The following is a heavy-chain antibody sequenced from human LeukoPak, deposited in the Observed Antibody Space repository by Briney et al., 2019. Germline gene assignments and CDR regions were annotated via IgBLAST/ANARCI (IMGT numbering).Heavy chain of an antibody. Sequence: GGSLRLSCAASGFTFSSYAMSWVRQAPGKGLEWVSAISGSGGSTYYADSVKGRFTISRDNSKNTLYLQMNSLRAEDTAVYYCAPRLSGSYLVHWGQGTLVTVSS. CDR1: GFTFSSYA. CDR2: ISGSGGST. D-gene: IGHD1-26*01. J-gene: IGHJ4*02. V-gene: IGHV3-23*01. CDR3: APRLSGSYLVH.